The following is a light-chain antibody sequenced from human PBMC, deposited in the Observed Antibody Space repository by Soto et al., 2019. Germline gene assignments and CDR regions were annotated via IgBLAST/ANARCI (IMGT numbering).Light chain of an antibody. V-gene: IGKV3-20*01. CDR3: QQYGSSPPYT. CDR1: QSVSRNY. J-gene: IGKJ2*01. Sequence: EIVLTQSPGTLSLSPGERATLSCRASQSVSRNYLAWCQQTPGQPPRLLIYGASSRSTGIPDKFSGSGSGTDFTLTISRLEPEDFAVYYCQQYGSSPPYTFGQGTKLEIK. CDR2: GAS.